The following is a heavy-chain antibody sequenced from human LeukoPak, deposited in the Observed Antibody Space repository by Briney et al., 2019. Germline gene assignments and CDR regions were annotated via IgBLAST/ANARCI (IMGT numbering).Heavy chain of an antibody. CDR3: ARGLVIRGRLDY. J-gene: IGHJ4*02. Sequence: PSETLSLTCTVSGGSISSYYWSWIRQPPGEGLEWIGYIYYSGSTNYNPSLKSRVTISVDTSKNQLSLKLSSVTAADTAVYYCARGLVIRGRLDYWGQGTLVTVSS. D-gene: IGHD3-22*01. CDR1: GGSISSYY. CDR2: IYYSGST. V-gene: IGHV4-59*01.